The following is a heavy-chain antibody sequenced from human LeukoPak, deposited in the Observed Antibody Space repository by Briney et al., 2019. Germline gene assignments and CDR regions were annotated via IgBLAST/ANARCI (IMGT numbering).Heavy chain of an antibody. CDR1: GFTFSSYS. Sequence: PGGSLRLSCAASGFTFSSYSMNWVRQAPGKGLEWVSYISSSSSTIYYADSVKGRFTISRDNAKNSLYLQMNSLRAEDTAVYYCAKPPTNSWFDPWGQGTLVTVSS. D-gene: IGHD5-12*01. V-gene: IGHV3-48*01. J-gene: IGHJ5*02. CDR2: ISSSSSTI. CDR3: AKPPTNSWFDP.